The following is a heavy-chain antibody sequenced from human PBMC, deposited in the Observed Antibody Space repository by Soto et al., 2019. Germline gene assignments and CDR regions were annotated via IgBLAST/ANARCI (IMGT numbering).Heavy chain of an antibody. D-gene: IGHD6-19*01. V-gene: IGHV4-39*01. J-gene: IGHJ6*01. CDR2: IYYSGST. CDR1: RGSISSSSYH. Sequence: SQTLSLTCTVSRGSISSSSYHWGWIRQPPGKGLEWIGSIYYSGSTYYNPSLKSRGTISVDTSKNQFSLKLSSVTAADTAVYYCASPGIDGRGWSNYYYYGMDVWGQGTTVRVSS. CDR3: ASPGIDGRGWSNYYYYGMDV.